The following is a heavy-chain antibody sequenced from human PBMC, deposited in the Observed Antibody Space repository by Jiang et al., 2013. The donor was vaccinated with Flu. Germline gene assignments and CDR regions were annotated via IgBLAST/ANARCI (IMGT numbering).Heavy chain of an antibody. D-gene: IGHD4-17*01. J-gene: IGHJ1*01. CDR1: GDSVSSSTSA. CDR3: TRDLFGDNGYFHH. V-gene: IGHV6-1*01. CDR2: TYYRSKWYN. Sequence: SQTLSLTCAVTGDSVSSSTSAWNWIRQSPSRGLEWLGRTYYRSKWYNDYAVSVEGRISIDGDTSENQFSLQLNSVTPEDTAVYYCTRDLFGDNGYFHHWGQGTLVTVSS.